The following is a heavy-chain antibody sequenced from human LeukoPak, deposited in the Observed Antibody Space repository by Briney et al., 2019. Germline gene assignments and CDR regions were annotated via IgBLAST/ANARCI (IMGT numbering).Heavy chain of an antibody. V-gene: IGHV4-30-2*03. CDR2: IYYSGTT. Sequence: SQTLSLTCAVSGGSISSGGYSWSWIRQPPGKGLEWIGSIYYSGTTYYNPSLKSRVAISLDTPKTQFSLKLSSVTAADTAVYYCARHGLGSCYDYWGQGTLVTVSS. J-gene: IGHJ4*02. D-gene: IGHD2-15*01. CDR3: ARHGLGSCYDY. CDR1: GGSISSGGYS.